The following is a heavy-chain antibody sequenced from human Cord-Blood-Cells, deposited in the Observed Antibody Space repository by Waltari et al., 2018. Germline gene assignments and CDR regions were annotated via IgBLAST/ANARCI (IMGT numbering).Heavy chain of an antibody. D-gene: IGHD1-26*01. V-gene: IGHV1-69*01. Sequence: QVQLVQSGAEVKKPGSSVKVSCKASGGTVSSYAICRVRQGPGQGLEWLGGIIPIFGTANYAQKFQGRVTITADESTSTAYMELSSLRSEDTAVYYCASLSWELLSGRWFDPWGQGTLVTVSS. CDR1: GGTVSSYA. J-gene: IGHJ5*02. CDR2: IIPIFGTA. CDR3: ASLSWELLSGRWFDP.